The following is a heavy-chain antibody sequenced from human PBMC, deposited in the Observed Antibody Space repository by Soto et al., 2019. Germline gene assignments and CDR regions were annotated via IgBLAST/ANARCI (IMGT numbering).Heavy chain of an antibody. V-gene: IGHV1-69*04. CDR1: GGTFSSYT. CDR2: IIPILGIA. Sequence: SVKVSCKASGGTFSSYTISWVRQAPGQGLEWMGRIIPILGIANYAQKFQGRVTITADKSTSTAYMELSSLRSEDTAVYYCARDNRAAAGSNWFDPWGQGTLVTVSS. J-gene: IGHJ5*02. D-gene: IGHD6-13*01. CDR3: ARDNRAAAGSNWFDP.